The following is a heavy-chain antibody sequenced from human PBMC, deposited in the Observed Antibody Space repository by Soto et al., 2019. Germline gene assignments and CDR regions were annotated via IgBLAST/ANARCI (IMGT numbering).Heavy chain of an antibody. Sequence: GGSLRLSCAASGFPFSVCAMSWVRQAPGKGLEWVSGISNTGGSTFYADSVKGRFTISRDNSENKLYLQMNSLKAEDTAVYFCAKDQAGGWISHGYDHWGQGSRVTVSS. CDR1: GFPFSVCA. CDR2: ISNTGGST. CDR3: AKDQAGGWISHGYDH. J-gene: IGHJ5*02. V-gene: IGHV3-23*01. D-gene: IGHD5-12*01.